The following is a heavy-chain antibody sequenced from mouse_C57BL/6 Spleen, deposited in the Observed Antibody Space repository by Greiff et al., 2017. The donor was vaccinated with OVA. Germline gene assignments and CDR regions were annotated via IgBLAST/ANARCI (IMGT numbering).Heavy chain of an antibody. V-gene: IGHV5-17*01. CDR2: ISSGSSTI. Sequence: EVQVVESGGGLVKPGGSLKLSCAASGFTFSDYGMHWVRQAPEKGLEWVAYISSGSSTIYYADTVKGRFTISRDNAKNTLFLQMTSLRSEDTAMYYCAVITTVVARGYFDVWGTGTTVTVSS. D-gene: IGHD1-1*01. J-gene: IGHJ1*03. CDR1: GFTFSDYG. CDR3: AVITTVVARGYFDV.